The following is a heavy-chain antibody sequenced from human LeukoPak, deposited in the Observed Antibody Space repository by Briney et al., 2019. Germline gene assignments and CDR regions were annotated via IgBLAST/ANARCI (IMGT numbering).Heavy chain of an antibody. CDR2: INSDGSST. J-gene: IGHJ6*03. CDR3: ARYQRGGYYYYYMDV. D-gene: IGHD3-16*01. CDR1: GVTFSSYW. Sequence: GGSLRLSCAASGVTFSSYWMHWVRQAPGKGLVWVSRINSDGSSTSYADSVKGRFTISRDNAKNTLYLLMNSLRAEDTAVYYCARYQRGGYYYYYMDVWGKGTTVTVSS. V-gene: IGHV3-74*01.